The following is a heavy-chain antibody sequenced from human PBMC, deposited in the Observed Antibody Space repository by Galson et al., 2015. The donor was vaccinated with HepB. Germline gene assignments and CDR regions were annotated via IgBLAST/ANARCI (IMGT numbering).Heavy chain of an antibody. J-gene: IGHJ1*01. D-gene: IGHD3-22*01. CDR1: GFTFSSYA. CDR3: AKELYDSSGYYYSEYFQH. CDR2: ISGSGDST. V-gene: IGHV3-23*01. Sequence: SLRLSCAASGFTFSSYAMSWVRQAPGKGLEWVSAISGSGDSTYYADSVKGRFTISRDNSKNTLYLQMNSLRAEDTAVYYCAKELYDSSGYYYSEYFQHWGQGTLVTVSS.